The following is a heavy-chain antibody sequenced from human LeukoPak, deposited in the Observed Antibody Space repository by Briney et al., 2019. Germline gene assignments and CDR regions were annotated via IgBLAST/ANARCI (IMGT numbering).Heavy chain of an antibody. J-gene: IGHJ5*02. V-gene: IGHV4-30-2*01. D-gene: IGHD3-10*01. Sequence: SQTPSLTCAVSGDSISSGGYSWSWIRQPPGKGLEWIGYIYHSGSTYYNPSLKSRATISVDRSKNQFSLKLSSVTAADTAVYYCASYGSGSYYYGFDPWGQGTLVTVSS. CDR3: ASYGSGSYYYGFDP. CDR1: GDSISSGGYS. CDR2: IYHSGST.